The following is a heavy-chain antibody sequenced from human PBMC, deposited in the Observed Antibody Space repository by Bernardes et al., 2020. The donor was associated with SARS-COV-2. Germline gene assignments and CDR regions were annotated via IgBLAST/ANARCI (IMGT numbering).Heavy chain of an antibody. Sequence: GWSLRLSCAASGFTFSSYGMHWVRQAPGKGLEWVAVIWYDGSNKYYADSVKGRFTISRDNSKNTLYLQMNSLRAEDTAVYYCARQIQPYYGMDVWGQGTTVTVSS. CDR1: GFTFSSYG. CDR2: IWYDGSNK. D-gene: IGHD5-18*01. CDR3: ARQIQPYYGMDV. V-gene: IGHV3-33*01. J-gene: IGHJ6*02.